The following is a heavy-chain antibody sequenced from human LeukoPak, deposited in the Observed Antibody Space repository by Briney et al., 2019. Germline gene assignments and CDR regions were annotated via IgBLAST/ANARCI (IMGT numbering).Heavy chain of an antibody. CDR3: AKMKALAGVDY. J-gene: IGHJ4*02. CDR2: ISGSGGRT. V-gene: IGHV3-23*01. CDR1: GFTFSSYA. Sequence: GGSLRLSCAASGFTFSSYAMSWVRQAPGKGLEWVSAISGSGGRTYYADSVKGRFTISRDNSKNTLYLQMNSLRVEDTAVYYCAKMKALAGVDYWGQGTLVTVSS. D-gene: IGHD6-19*01.